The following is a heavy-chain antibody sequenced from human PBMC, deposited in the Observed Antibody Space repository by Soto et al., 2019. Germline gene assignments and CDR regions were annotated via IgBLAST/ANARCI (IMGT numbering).Heavy chain of an antibody. CDR1: GGSISSADHY. CDR2: IYHSGNT. CDR3: ARQRWETEKNYFDP. J-gene: IGHJ5*02. V-gene: IGHV4-30-4*01. Sequence: LSLTCSVSGGSISSADHYWTWIRQPPGKGLEWMGYIYHSGNTHYNPSLKSRITISIDTSTNRFSLNLTSVTAADTAVYFCARQRWETEKNYFDPWGQGALVTVSS. D-gene: IGHD1-26*01.